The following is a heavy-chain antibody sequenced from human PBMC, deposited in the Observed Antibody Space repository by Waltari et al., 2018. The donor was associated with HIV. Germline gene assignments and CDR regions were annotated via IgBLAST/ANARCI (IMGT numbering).Heavy chain of an antibody. CDR3: ARQYGSGRWGFGP. Sequence: QLQLQESGPGVVKPSETVSLTCTVSGDSVSSNSYYWGWIRQPPGKGLEWIARDYHSGPAYYNPSLRSRVTISVDTSKNQFSLKLSSVTAADTALYYCARQYGSGRWGFGPWGQGIMVTVSS. D-gene: IGHD3-10*01. V-gene: IGHV4-39*01. CDR2: DYHSGPA. CDR1: GDSVSSNSYY. J-gene: IGHJ5*02.